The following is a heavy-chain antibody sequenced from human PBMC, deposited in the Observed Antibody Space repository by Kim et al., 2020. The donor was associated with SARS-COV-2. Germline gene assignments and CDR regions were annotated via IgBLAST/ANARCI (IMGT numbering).Heavy chain of an antibody. CDR3: ARRGSGSGSYSVY. V-gene: IGHV4-39*01. D-gene: IGHD3-10*01. CDR2: IYYSGST. Sequence: SQTLSLTCTVSGGSISSSSYYWGWIRQPPGKGLEWIGSIYYSGSTYYNPSLKSRVTISVDTSKNQFSLKLSSVTAADTAVYYCARRGSGSGSYSVYWGQG. J-gene: IGHJ4*02. CDR1: GGSISSSSYY.